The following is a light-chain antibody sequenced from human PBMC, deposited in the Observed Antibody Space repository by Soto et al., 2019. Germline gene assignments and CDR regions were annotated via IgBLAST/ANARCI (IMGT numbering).Light chain of an antibody. CDR1: QSVSSN. CDR3: QQYSNWAPWT. V-gene: IGKV3-15*01. J-gene: IGKJ1*01. Sequence: IVLTLSPGTLSLSPGERATLSCRASQSVSSNLAWYQQKPGQAPRLLSYGASTRATGIPARFSGSGSGTEFTLTISSLQSEDFAVYYCQQYSNWAPWTFGQGTKVDI. CDR2: GAS.